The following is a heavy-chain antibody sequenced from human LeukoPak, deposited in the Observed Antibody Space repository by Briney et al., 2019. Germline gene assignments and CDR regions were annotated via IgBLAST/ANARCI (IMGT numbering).Heavy chain of an antibody. D-gene: IGHD6-13*01. CDR2: INPNTGDT. CDR1: GYTFSGYH. V-gene: IGHV1-2*02. J-gene: IGHJ5*02. Sequence: ASVKISCKASGYTFSGYHMHWVRQAPGQGLEWMGWINPNTGDTNYAQKFQGRVTMTRDTSLSTAYMELSRLRSDDTAVYFCARDMWQQFDWFDPWGQGTLVTVSS. CDR3: ARDMWQQFDWFDP.